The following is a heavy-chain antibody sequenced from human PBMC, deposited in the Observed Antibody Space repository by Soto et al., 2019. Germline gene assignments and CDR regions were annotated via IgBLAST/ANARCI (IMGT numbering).Heavy chain of an antibody. J-gene: IGHJ6*02. CDR2: IYPGDSDT. CDR1: GYSFTSYW. D-gene: IGHD6-19*01. V-gene: IGHV5-51*01. Sequence: GEALKISCKGSGYSFTSYWIGWVRQMPGKGLEWMGIIYPGDSDTRYSPSFQGQVTISADKSISTAYLQWSSLKASDTAMYYCARLACSSGWYCYYYGMDVWGQGTTVTVSS. CDR3: ARLACSSGWYCYYYGMDV.